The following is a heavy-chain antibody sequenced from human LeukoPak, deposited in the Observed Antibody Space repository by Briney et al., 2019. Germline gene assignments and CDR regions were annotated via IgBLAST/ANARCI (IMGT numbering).Heavy chain of an antibody. Sequence: SETLSLTCTVSGGSISTYYWSWIRQPPGPGLEWLGYIYHSGSTNYNPSLKSRVTMSVDTSKHQFSLNLSSVTAAYTAVYYCARAIGEILYFDQWGQGTLVTVSS. D-gene: IGHD5-24*01. J-gene: IGHJ4*02. CDR3: ARAIGEILYFDQ. CDR2: IYHSGST. V-gene: IGHV4-59*01. CDR1: GGSISTYY.